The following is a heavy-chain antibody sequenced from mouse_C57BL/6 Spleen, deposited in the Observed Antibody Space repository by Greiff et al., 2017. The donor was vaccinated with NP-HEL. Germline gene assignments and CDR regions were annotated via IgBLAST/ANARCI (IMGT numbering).Heavy chain of an antibody. CDR3: ARPSIYYDYDGFAY. Sequence: VQLQQSGPELVKPGASVKISCKASGYTFTDYYMNWVKQSHGKSLEWIGDINPNNGGTSYNQKFKGKATLTVDKSSSTAYMELRSLTSEDSAVYYCARPSIYYDYDGFAYWGQGTLVTVSA. D-gene: IGHD2-4*01. CDR2: INPNNGGT. CDR1: GYTFTDYY. J-gene: IGHJ3*01. V-gene: IGHV1-26*01.